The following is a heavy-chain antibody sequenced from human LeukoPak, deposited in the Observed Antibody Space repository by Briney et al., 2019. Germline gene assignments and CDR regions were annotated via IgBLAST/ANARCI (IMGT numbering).Heavy chain of an antibody. CDR1: GFTVSSNY. Sequence: GGSLRLSCAASGFTVSSNYMSWVRQAPGKGLEWVSVIYSGGSTYYADSVKGRFTISRDNSKNTLYLQMNSLRAEDTAVYYCARGLLDSGSYPYYFDYWGQGTLVTVSS. CDR2: IYSGGST. D-gene: IGHD1-26*01. J-gene: IGHJ4*02. CDR3: ARGLLDSGSYPYYFDY. V-gene: IGHV3-53*01.